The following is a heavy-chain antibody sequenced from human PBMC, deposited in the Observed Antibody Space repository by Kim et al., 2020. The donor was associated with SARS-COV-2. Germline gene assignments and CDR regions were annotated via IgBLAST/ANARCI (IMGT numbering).Heavy chain of an antibody. CDR1: GGSFSGYY. CDR2: INHSGST. Sequence: SETLSLTCAVYGGSFSGYYWSWIRQPPGKGLEWIGEINHSGSTNYNPSLKSRVTISVDTSKNQFSLKLSSVTAADTAVYYCARARKGYWLLEGGYYYGMDVWGQGTTVTVSS. V-gene: IGHV4-34*01. J-gene: IGHJ6*02. CDR3: ARARKGYWLLEGGYYYGMDV. D-gene: IGHD3-9*01.